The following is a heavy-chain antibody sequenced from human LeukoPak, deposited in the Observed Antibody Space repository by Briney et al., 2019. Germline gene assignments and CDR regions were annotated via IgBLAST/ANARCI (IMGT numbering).Heavy chain of an antibody. CDR2: IYPGAPDT. CDR1: GYVFTSYW. CDR3: ARRKDGVDV. V-gene: IGHV5-51*01. J-gene: IGHJ6*02. Sequence: GGSLKIPCKGPGYVFTSYWIAWVRPMPGKGLEWMGIIYPGAPDTSSTPSFQGLLTMSADKSISTAYLPWSRLKASATATYYCARRKDGVDVWGQGNTVTVSS.